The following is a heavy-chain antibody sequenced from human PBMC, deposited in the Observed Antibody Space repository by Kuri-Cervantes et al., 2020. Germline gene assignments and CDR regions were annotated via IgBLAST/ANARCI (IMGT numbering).Heavy chain of an antibody. CDR2: ISYDGSNK. D-gene: IGHD1-14*01. CDR3: AKGDLGIPLGFDY. J-gene: IGHJ4*02. V-gene: IGHV3-30-3*01. Sequence: GESLKISCAASGFTFSSYAMHWVRQAPGKGLEWVAIISYDGSNKYYADSVKGRFTISRDSSKNTLYLQMNSLRAEDTAVYYCAKGDLGIPLGFDYWGQGTLVTVSS. CDR1: GFTFSSYA.